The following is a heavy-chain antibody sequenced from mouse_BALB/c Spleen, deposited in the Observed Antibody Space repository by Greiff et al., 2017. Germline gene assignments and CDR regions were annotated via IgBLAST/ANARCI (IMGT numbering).Heavy chain of an antibody. CDR3: ALYGNLGYFDY. J-gene: IGHJ2*01. CDR2: ISSGSSTI. Sequence: EVHLVESGGGLVQPGGSRKLSCAASGFTFSSFGMHWVRQAPEKGLEWVAYISSGSSTIYYADTVKGRFTISRDNPKNTLFLQMTSLRSEDTAMYYCALYGNLGYFDYWGQGTTLTVSS. D-gene: IGHD2-1*01. V-gene: IGHV5-17*02. CDR1: GFTFSSFG.